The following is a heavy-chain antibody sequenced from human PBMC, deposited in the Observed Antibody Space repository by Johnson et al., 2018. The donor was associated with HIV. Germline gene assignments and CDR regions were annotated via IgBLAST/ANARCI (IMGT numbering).Heavy chain of an antibody. J-gene: IGHJ3*02. CDR1: GFTFSSYA. CDR2: ISNSGNTI. Sequence: VQLVESGGGVVQPGRSLRLSCAASGFTFSSYAMHWVRQAPGKGLVWVSYISNSGNTIYYADSVKGRFTISRDNAKNSLYLQMNSLRAEDTAVYYCARDNYYDSSGYYSNDAFDIWGHGTMVTVSS. V-gene: IGHV3-48*03. D-gene: IGHD3-22*01. CDR3: ARDNYYDSSGYYSNDAFDI.